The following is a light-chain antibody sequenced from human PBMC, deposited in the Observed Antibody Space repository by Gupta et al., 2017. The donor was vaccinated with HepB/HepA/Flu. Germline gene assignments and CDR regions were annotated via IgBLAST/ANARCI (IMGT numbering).Light chain of an antibody. J-gene: IGLJ1*01. V-gene: IGLV3-25*03. CDR1: GLPTQY. Sequence: SYEMRQPPSVSVSPGQTARIACSGDGLPTQYAHLYQQKPGQAPVLIIYEDSERPAGIPERFSGSSSGTTVTLTISRVQAEDEADYYCQSEASNSKWVFGIGTKLTVL. CDR3: QSEASNSKWV. CDR2: EDS.